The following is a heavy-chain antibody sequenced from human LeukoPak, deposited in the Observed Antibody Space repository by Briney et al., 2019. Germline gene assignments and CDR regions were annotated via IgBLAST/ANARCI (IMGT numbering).Heavy chain of an antibody. CDR3: ARRYYYDSSGYYYVGHFDY. D-gene: IGHD3-22*01. CDR2: IYYSGST. J-gene: IGHJ4*02. Sequence: SETLSLTCTVSGGSISSSSYYWGWIRQPPGKGLEWIGSIYYSGSTYYNPSLKSRVTISVDTSKNQFSLKLSSVTAADTAVYYCARRYYYDSSGYYYVGHFDYWGQGTLVTVSS. CDR1: GGSISSSSYY. V-gene: IGHV4-39*07.